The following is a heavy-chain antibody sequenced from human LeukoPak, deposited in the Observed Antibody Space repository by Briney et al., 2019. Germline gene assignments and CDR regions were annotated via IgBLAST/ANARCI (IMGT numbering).Heavy chain of an antibody. CDR2: INPSGGST. J-gene: IGHJ4*02. V-gene: IGHV1-46*01. CDR1: GYTLTDHY. D-gene: IGHD6-13*01. Sequence: ASVKVSCKASGYTLTDHYMHWVRQAPGQGLEWMGIINPSGGSTSYAQKFQGRVTMTRDTSTSTVYMELSSLRSEDTAVYYCARDRVAAAGKRAPLDYWGQGTLVTVSS. CDR3: ARDRVAAAGKRAPLDY.